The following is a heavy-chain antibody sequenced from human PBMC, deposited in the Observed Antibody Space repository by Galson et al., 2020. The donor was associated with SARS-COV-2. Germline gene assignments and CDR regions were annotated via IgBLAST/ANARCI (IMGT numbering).Heavy chain of an antibody. CDR1: GYTFTSYG. V-gene: IGHV1-18*01. CDR3: ATQGGGYSSSWYHFDY. CDR2: ISAYNGNT. J-gene: IGHJ4*02. Sequence: ASVKVSCKASGYTFTSYGISWVRQAPGQGLEWMGWISAYNGNTNYAQKLQGRVTMTTDTSTSTAYMELRSLRSDDTAVYDCATQGGGYSSSWYHFDYWGQGTLVTVSS. D-gene: IGHD6-13*01.